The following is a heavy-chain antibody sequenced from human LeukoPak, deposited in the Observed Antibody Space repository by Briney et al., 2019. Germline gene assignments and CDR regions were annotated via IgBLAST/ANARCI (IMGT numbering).Heavy chain of an antibody. V-gene: IGHV1-2*02. CDR1: GYTFTGYY. J-gene: IGHJ3*02. Sequence: ASVKVSCKASGYTFTGYYMHWVRQAPGQGLEWMGWINPNSGGTNYAQKLQGRVTMTTDTSTSTAYMELRSLRSDDTAVYYCARDSPVIVVVIDATLEAFDIWGQGTMVTVSS. CDR2: INPNSGGT. CDR3: ARDSPVIVVVIDATLEAFDI. D-gene: IGHD2-15*01.